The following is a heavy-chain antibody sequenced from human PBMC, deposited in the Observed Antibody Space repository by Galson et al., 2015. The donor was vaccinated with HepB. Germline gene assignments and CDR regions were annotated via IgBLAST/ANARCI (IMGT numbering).Heavy chain of an antibody. CDR1: GFTVSSNY. CDR2: LYSGDNT. V-gene: IGHV3-66*01. Sequence: SLRLSCAASGFTVSSNYMSWVRQAPGKGLEWVSLLYSGDNTYYADSVKGRFTISRDNSKNTVYLQMNSLRAEDTAVYYCARDRSSIVVVDYGMDVWGQGTTVTVSS. D-gene: IGHD2-15*01. J-gene: IGHJ6*02. CDR3: ARDRSSIVVVDYGMDV.